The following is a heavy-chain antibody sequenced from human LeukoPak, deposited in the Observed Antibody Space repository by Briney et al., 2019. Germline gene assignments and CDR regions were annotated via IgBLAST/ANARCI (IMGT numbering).Heavy chain of an antibody. CDR2: IYYSGST. Sequence: TSETLSLTCTVSGGSTRGYYWSWIRQPPGKGLEWSGYIYYSGSTNYNPSLESRVTISVDTSKNQFSLKLSSVTAADTAVYYCARAGDHYYDSSGYFDYWGQGTLVTVSS. J-gene: IGHJ4*02. D-gene: IGHD3-22*01. CDR3: ARAGDHYYDSSGYFDY. V-gene: IGHV4-59*01. CDR1: GGSTRGYY.